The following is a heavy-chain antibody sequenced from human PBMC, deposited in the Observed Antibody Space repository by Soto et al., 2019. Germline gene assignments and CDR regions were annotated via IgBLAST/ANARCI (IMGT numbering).Heavy chain of an antibody. Sequence: PGGSLRLSCAASGFTFSNAWMSWVRQAPGKGLEWVGRIKSKTDGGTTDYAAPVKGRFTISRDDSKNTLYLQMNSLKTEDTAVYYCTSGPLPTALGLYSSSWYGKSKTNYYYYYGMDVWGQGTTVTVSS. D-gene: IGHD6-13*01. CDR2: IKSKTDGGTT. J-gene: IGHJ6*02. V-gene: IGHV3-15*01. CDR3: TSGPLPTALGLYSSSWYGKSKTNYYYYYGMDV. CDR1: GFTFSNAW.